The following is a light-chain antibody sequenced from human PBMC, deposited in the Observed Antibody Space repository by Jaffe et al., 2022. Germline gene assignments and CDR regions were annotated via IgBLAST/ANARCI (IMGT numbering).Light chain of an antibody. CDR3: QQSYSYTPAYT. J-gene: IGKJ2*01. CDR1: QYISRY. V-gene: IGKV1-39*01. CDR2: AAS. Sequence: DIQMTQSPSSLSASVGDRVSITCRASQYISRYLNWYQQKPGKAPKLLIYAASSLQSGVPSRFSGSGSGTDFTLTISSLQPEDFATYFCQQSYSYTPAYTFGQGTKLEIK.